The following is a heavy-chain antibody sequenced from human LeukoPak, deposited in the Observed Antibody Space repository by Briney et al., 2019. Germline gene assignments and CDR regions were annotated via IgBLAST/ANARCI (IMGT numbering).Heavy chain of an antibody. J-gene: IGHJ5*02. Sequence: GASVKVSCKASGYTFTGCYMHWVRQAPGQGLEWMGWINPNSGGTNYAQKFQGRVTMTRDTSISTAYMELSRLRSDDTAVYYCARPPEKGSSSDWFDPWGQGTLVTVSS. V-gene: IGHV1-2*02. D-gene: IGHD6-6*01. CDR3: ARPPEKGSSSDWFDP. CDR1: GYTFTGCY. CDR2: INPNSGGT.